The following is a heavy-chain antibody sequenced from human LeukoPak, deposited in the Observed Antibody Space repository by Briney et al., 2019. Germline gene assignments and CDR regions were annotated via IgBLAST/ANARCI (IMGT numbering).Heavy chain of an antibody. CDR2: INSDGNII. Sequence: GGSLRLSCATSGFDFSTFWMHWVRQAPGKGLVWVARINSDGNIISYADSVKGRFTISRDNAKNTLYLQMSSLRAEDTAVYYCATYLTLDSTWGQGTLVSVSS. J-gene: IGHJ5*02. CDR3: ATYLTLDST. V-gene: IGHV3-74*01. CDR1: GFDFSTFW. D-gene: IGHD6-13*01.